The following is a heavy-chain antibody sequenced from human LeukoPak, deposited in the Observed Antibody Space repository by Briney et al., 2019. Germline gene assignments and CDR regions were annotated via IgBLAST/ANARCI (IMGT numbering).Heavy chain of an antibody. V-gene: IGHV4-39*07. D-gene: IGHD3-10*01. CDR3: ARVWFGELRTFDY. CDR1: GGSISSSSYY. CDR2: IYYSGST. J-gene: IGHJ4*02. Sequence: SETLSLTCIVSGGSISSSSYYWGWIRQPPGKGLEWIGSIYYSGSTYYNPSLKSRVTISVDTSKNQFSLNLTSVTAADTAVYYCARVWFGELRTFDYWGQGTLVTVSS.